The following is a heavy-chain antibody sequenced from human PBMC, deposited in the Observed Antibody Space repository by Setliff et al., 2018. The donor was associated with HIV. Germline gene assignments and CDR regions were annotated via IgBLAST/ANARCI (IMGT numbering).Heavy chain of an antibody. Sequence: GESLKISCEASGYIFTDYRIGWVRQMPGKGLEWMGIIYPGDSDTRYSPSFQGQVTFSADKSISAVYLQWDSLKASDSAIYYCARAPRSPLRWRDNLLSSSSFFMDVWGKGTTVTVSS. D-gene: IGHD2-21*01. J-gene: IGHJ6*03. CDR3: ARAPRSPLRWRDNLLSSSSFFMDV. CDR1: GYIFTDYR. V-gene: IGHV5-51*01. CDR2: IYPGDSDT.